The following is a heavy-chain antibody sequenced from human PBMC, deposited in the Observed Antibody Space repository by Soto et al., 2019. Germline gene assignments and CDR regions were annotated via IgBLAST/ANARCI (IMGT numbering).Heavy chain of an antibody. D-gene: IGHD3-3*01. J-gene: IGHJ6*02. CDR1: GFTFTSSA. CDR2: IVVGSGNT. V-gene: IGHV1-58*01. CDR3: AAGDYDFWSGYPYHYYGMDV. Sequence: QMQLVQSGPEVKKPGTSVKVSCKASGFTFTSSAVQWVRQARGQRLEWIGWIVVGSGNTNYAQKFQERVTITRDMSTSTAYMELSSLRSEDTAVYYCAAGDYDFWSGYPYHYYGMDVWGQGTTVTVSS.